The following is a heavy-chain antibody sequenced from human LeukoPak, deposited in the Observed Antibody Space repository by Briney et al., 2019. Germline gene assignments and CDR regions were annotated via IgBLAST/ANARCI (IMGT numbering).Heavy chain of an antibody. Sequence: ASVKVSCKASGYTFTGYYMHWVRQAPGQGLEWMGWINPNSGGTNYAQKFQGRVTMTRDTSISTAYMELSRLRSDDTAVYYCARGIGGGGNQGGYNYMSGFDYWGQGTLVTVSS. CDR1: GYTFTGYY. D-gene: IGHD5-24*01. CDR2: INPNSGGT. J-gene: IGHJ4*02. CDR3: ARGIGGGGNQGGYNYMSGFDY. V-gene: IGHV1-2*02.